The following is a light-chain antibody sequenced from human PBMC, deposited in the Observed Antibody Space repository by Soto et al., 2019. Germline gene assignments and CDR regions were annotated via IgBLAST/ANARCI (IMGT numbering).Light chain of an antibody. CDR1: QTINKW. CDR3: QQYSAYSS. J-gene: IGKJ1*01. CDR2: DAS. V-gene: IGKV1-5*01. Sequence: DIQMTQSPFTLAASVGGRCTITCRPSQTINKWFAWYQQRPGKAPQLLISDASSMQNGVPSRFSGSGSGTEFTLTISSLSPEDFATYYCQQYSAYSSFGHGTKVDIK.